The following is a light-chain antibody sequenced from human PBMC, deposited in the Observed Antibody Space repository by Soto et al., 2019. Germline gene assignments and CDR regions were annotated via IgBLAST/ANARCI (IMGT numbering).Light chain of an antibody. Sequence: DIVMTQSPLSLPVSPGEPASISCRSSQSLLHSNGYNYLDWYLQKPGQSPQLLIYLGSNRASGVPERFSGSGSGTDFTLKISRVEAEDVGLYYCMQALQAPLTFGQGTKV. J-gene: IGKJ1*01. V-gene: IGKV2-28*01. CDR2: LGS. CDR3: MQALQAPLT. CDR1: QSLLHSNGYNY.